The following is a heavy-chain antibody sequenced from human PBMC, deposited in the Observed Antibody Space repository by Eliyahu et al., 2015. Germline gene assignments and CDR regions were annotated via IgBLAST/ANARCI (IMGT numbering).Heavy chain of an antibody. CDR2: IYHSGTT. Sequence: QVQLQESGPGLVEPSGTLSLTXTVXGXXIXSTNXLXWVRQPPGTGLEWIGEIYHSGTTNYNPSFKSRVTISVEKSKNQFSLKLSSVTAADTAVYYCARDLYFDILTGHSYFFDYWGQGTLVTVSS. D-gene: IGHD3-9*01. CDR1: GXXIXSTNX. V-gene: IGHV4-4*02. J-gene: IGHJ4*02. CDR3: ARDLYFDILTGHSYFFDY.